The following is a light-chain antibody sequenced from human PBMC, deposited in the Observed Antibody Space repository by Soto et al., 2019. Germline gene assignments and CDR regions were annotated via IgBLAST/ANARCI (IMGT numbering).Light chain of an antibody. J-gene: IGKJ1*01. CDR3: QQYYTIPPT. V-gene: IGKV4-1*01. CDR1: QSVLHSSHNKNY. CDR2: WAS. Sequence: DIVMTQSPDSLAVSLGERATINCKSSQSVLHSSHNKNYLAWYQQKPGQPPKLLISWASTRESGVPDRFSASGSGTDFTLTISSLQAEDVAVYYCQQYYTIPPTFGQGTKVELK.